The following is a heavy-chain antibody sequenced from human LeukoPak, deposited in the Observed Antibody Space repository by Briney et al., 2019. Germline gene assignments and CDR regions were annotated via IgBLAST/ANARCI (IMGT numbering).Heavy chain of an antibody. Sequence: SETLSLTCTVSGGSISSYYWSWIRQPAGKGLEWIGRIYTSGSTNYNPSLKSRVTMSVDTSKNQFSLKLSSVTAADTAVYYCARILRYCGGGSCYSYFDYWGQGTLVTVSS. CDR3: ARILRYCGGGSCYSYFDY. D-gene: IGHD2-15*01. V-gene: IGHV4-4*07. CDR2: IYTSGST. CDR1: GGSISSYY. J-gene: IGHJ4*02.